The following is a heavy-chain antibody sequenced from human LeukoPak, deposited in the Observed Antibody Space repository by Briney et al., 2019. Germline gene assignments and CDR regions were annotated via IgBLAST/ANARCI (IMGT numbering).Heavy chain of an antibody. V-gene: IGHV1-69*13. CDR1: GGTFSSYA. Sequence: GASVKVSCKASGGTFSSYAISWVRQAPGQGLEWMGGIIPIFGTANYAQKFQGRATITADESTSTAYMELSSLRSEDTAVYYCARIYDYYDSSGYYYDGAFDIWGQGTMVTVSS. J-gene: IGHJ3*02. CDR2: IIPIFGTA. D-gene: IGHD3-22*01. CDR3: ARIYDYYDSSGYYYDGAFDI.